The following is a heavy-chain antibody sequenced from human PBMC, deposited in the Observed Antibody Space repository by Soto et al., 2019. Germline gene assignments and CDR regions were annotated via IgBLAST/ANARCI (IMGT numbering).Heavy chain of an antibody. J-gene: IGHJ4*02. CDR3: ARGVISGGYYTGYVY. CDR2: ISSSGSTI. Sequence: GGSLRLSCAASGSTFSSYEMNWVRQAPGKGLEWVSYISSSGSTIYYADSVKGRFTISRDNAKNSLYLQMNSLRAEDTAVYYCARGVISGGYYTGYVYWGQGTLVTVSS. V-gene: IGHV3-48*03. CDR1: GSTFSSYE. D-gene: IGHD3-22*01.